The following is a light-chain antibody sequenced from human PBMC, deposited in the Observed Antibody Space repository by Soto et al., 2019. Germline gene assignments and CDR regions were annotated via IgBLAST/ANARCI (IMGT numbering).Light chain of an antibody. V-gene: IGKV1-12*01. CDR3: QQGHTFPLT. J-gene: IGKJ4*01. CDR1: QDISDW. Sequence: DIQMTQSPSSVSASVGDRVTITCRASQDISDWLAWHQQKPGEAPKLLIYAATTLHSGVPSRFSGRGSGQDFALTISSLQPEDFATSYCQQGHTFPLTFGGGTTVEIK. CDR2: AAT.